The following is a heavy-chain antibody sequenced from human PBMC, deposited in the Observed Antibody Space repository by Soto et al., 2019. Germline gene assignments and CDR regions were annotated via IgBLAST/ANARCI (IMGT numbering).Heavy chain of an antibody. D-gene: IGHD2-8*01. J-gene: IGHJ4*02. CDR2: ISGSGGST. Sequence: PGGSLRLSCAASGFTFSNSSMSWVRQAPGKGLEWVSAISGSGGSTYYADSVKGRFTISRDNSKNTLYLQMNSLRAEDTAVYYCANQGSHCTNDVSYEEYYYEYWGQGTLVTVSS. CDR3: ANQGSHCTNDVSYEEYYYEY. V-gene: IGHV3-23*01. CDR1: GFTFSNSS.